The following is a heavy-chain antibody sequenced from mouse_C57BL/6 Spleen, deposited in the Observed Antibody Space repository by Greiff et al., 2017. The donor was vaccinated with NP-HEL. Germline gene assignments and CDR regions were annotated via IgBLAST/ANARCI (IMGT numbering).Heavy chain of an antibody. V-gene: IGHV1-42*01. CDR3: AKGGGFTTVVRDYAMDY. CDR2: INPSTGGT. CDR1: GYSFTGYY. D-gene: IGHD1-1*01. Sequence: EVQLVESGPELVKPGASVKISCKASGYSFTGYYMNWVKQSPEKSLEWIGEINPSTGGTTYNQKFKAKATLTVDKSSSTAYMQLKSLTSEDSAVYYCAKGGGFTTVVRDYAMDYWGQGTSVTVSS. J-gene: IGHJ4*01.